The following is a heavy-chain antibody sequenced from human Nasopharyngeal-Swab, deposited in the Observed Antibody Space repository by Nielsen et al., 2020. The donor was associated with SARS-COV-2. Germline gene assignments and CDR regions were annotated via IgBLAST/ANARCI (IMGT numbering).Heavy chain of an antibody. Sequence: VRQAPGKGLEWIGEINHSGSTNYNPSLKCRVTISVDTSKNQFSLKLSSVTAADTAVYYCAREKTHYDSSGYYYLWFDPWGQGTLVTVSS. V-gene: IGHV4-4*02. D-gene: IGHD3-22*01. J-gene: IGHJ5*02. CDR2: INHSGST. CDR3: AREKTHYDSSGYYYLWFDP.